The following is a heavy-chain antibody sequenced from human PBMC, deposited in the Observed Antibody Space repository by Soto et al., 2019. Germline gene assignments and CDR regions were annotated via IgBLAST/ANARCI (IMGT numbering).Heavy chain of an antibody. CDR1: GYSFTSYW. D-gene: IGHD2-15*01. J-gene: IGHJ4*02. CDR2: IYPGDSDT. Sequence: GESLKISCKGSGYSFTSYWIGWVRQMPGKGLEWMGIIYPGDSDTRYSPSFQGQATISADKSISTAYLQWSSLKASDTAMYYCARRSYLCSGGSCYSYYFDYWGQGTLVTVSS. V-gene: IGHV5-51*01. CDR3: ARRSYLCSGGSCYSYYFDY.